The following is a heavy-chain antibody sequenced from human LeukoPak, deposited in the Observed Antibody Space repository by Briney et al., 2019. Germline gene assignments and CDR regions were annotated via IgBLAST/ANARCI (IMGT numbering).Heavy chain of an antibody. D-gene: IGHD3-22*01. J-gene: IGHJ4*02. CDR1: GGTFNTLA. V-gene: IGHV1-69*05. CDR3: ARDDSSGTFDY. Sequence: GASVKVSCKASGGTFNTLAFSWVRQAPGQGLEWVGGIITMFGTANYAQKLQGRVTMTRDTSTNTASMQLRSLRSDDTAVYYCARDDSSGTFDYWGQGTLVTVSS. CDR2: IITMFGTA.